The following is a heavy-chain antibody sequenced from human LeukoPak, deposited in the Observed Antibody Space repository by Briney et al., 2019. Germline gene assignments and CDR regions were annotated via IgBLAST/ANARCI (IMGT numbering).Heavy chain of an antibody. J-gene: IGHJ4*02. V-gene: IGHV3-30*18. CDR1: GFTFSSYG. CDR2: ISYDGSNK. D-gene: IGHD5-12*01. Sequence: GGSLRLSCAASGFTFSSYGMHWVRQAPGKGLDWVAVISYDGSNKYYADSVKGRFTISRDNSKNTLYLQMNSLRAEDTAVYYCAKSVVATRSLVDYWGQGPLVSVSS. CDR3: AKSVVATRSLVDY.